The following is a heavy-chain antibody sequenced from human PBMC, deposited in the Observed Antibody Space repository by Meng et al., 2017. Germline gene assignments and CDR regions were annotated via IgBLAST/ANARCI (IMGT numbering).Heavy chain of an antibody. V-gene: IGHV6-1*01. CDR2: TYYRSKWYN. CDR1: GDSVSSNSAA. Sequence: SCAISGDSVSSNSAAWNWIRQSASRGLEWLGRTYYRSKWYNDYAVSVKSRITINPDTSKNQFSLKLSSVTAADTAVYYCARAFTGYFDLWGRGTLVTVSS. J-gene: IGHJ2*01. D-gene: IGHD2-8*02. CDR3: ARAFTGYFDL.